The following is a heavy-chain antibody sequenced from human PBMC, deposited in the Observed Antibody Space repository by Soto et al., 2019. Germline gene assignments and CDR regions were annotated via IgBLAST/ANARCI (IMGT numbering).Heavy chain of an antibody. CDR1: GFTFTRYW. CDR2: IKQDGNEK. CDR3: ATCYGFLSTSFWADY. J-gene: IGHJ4*02. D-gene: IGHD3-3*01. Sequence: EVQLVESGVGLVQPGGSLRLSCAGSGFTFTRYWMNWVRQAPGKGLEWVASIKQDGNEKYYVDSVKGRFTISRDNAKKSLYLQMNSLRAEDTAVYYCATCYGFLSTSFWADYWVQGTLVSVSS. V-gene: IGHV3-7*01.